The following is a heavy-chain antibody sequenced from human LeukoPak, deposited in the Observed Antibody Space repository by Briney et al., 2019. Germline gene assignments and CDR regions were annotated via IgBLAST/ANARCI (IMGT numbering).Heavy chain of an antibody. V-gene: IGHV3-30*04. J-gene: IGHJ6*04. CDR1: GFTFSSYA. Sequence: GGSLRLSCAASGFTFSSYAMHWVRQAPGKGLEWVAVISYDGSNKYYADSVKGRFTISRDNSKNTLYLQMNSLRAEDTAVYYCARDPGAITMVRGVGYYYYGMDVWGKGTTVTVSS. D-gene: IGHD3-10*01. CDR2: ISYDGSNK. CDR3: ARDPGAITMVRGVGYYYYGMDV.